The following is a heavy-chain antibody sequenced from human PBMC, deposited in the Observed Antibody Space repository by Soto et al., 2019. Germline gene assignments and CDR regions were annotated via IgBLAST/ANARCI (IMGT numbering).Heavy chain of an antibody. D-gene: IGHD5-18*01. Sequence: QVQLQESGPGLVKPSETLPLTCTVSGGSISSYYWSWIRQPAGKGLEWIGRIYTSGSTNYNPSLKSRVTMSVDTSKNQFSLKLSSVTAADTAVYYCARAPDTAMRYYYGMDVWGQGTTVTVSS. CDR2: IYTSGST. J-gene: IGHJ6*02. V-gene: IGHV4-4*07. CDR1: GGSISSYY. CDR3: ARAPDTAMRYYYGMDV.